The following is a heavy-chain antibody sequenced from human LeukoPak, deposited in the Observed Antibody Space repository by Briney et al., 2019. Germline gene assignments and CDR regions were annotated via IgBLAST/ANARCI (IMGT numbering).Heavy chain of an antibody. D-gene: IGHD3-10*01. V-gene: IGHV4-34*01. CDR3: ARLDTMRSGNYNYYYYMDV. J-gene: IGHJ6*03. CDR1: GESFSGYY. CDR2: INHSGST. Sequence: PSETLSLTCAVYGESFSGYYWSWIRQPPGKGLEWIGEINHSGSTNYNPSLKSRVTISVDTSKNQFSLKLRSVTAADTAVYFCARLDTMRSGNYNYYYYMDVWGKGTTVTISS.